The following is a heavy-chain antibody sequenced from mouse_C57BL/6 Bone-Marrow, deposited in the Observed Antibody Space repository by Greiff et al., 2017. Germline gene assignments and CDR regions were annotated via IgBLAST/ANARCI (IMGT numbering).Heavy chain of an antibody. D-gene: IGHD2-4*01. CDR3: ARPLYDYDGAWFAY. CDR1: GYTFTSYW. V-gene: IGHV1-55*01. CDR2: IYPGSGST. J-gene: IGHJ3*01. Sequence: QVQLKQPGAELVKPGASVKMSCKASGYTFTSYWITWVKQRPGQGLEWIGAIYPGSGSTNYNEKFKSKATLTVDPSSSTAYMQLSSLTSEDSAVYYCARPLYDYDGAWFAYWGQGTLVTVSA.